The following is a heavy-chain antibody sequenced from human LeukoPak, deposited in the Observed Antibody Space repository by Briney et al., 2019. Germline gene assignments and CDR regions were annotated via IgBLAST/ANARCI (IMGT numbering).Heavy chain of an antibody. CDR1: GFSFSDYL. Sequence: GGSLRLSCAASGFSFSDYLISWIRQAPGKGLEWVSSIGSSGSIIYYADSVKGRFSISRDNAKNSVYLQMNSLRAEDTAVYYCARWGIYGDSRNWYFDIWGRGTLVTVS. CDR3: ARWGIYGDSRNWYFDI. D-gene: IGHD4-17*01. J-gene: IGHJ2*01. CDR2: IGSSGSII. V-gene: IGHV3-11*01.